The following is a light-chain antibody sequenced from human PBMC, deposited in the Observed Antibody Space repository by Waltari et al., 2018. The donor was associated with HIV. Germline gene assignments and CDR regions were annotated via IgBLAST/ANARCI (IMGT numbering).Light chain of an antibody. CDR3: QQYHSWPWT. CDR1: QSVSNN. CDR2: GVS. Sequence: LIMTQSTGSLSVSPGERLPPSCRASQSVSNNLAWFQHQPGQPHRLLIFGVSSKAAGVPDIFRGSGSGTEFNLTISGLRSEDFATYYCQQYHSWPWTFGQGTKVEV. V-gene: IGKV3-15*01. J-gene: IGKJ1*01.